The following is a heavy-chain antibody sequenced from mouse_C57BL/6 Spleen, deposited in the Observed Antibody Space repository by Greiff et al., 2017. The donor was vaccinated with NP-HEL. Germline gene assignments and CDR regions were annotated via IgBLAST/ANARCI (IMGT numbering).Heavy chain of an antibody. Sequence: QVQLQQPGAELVKPGASVKLSCKASGYTFTSYWMQWVKQRPGQGLEWIGEIDPSDSYTNYNQKFKGKATLTVDTSSSTAYMQLSSLTSEDSAVYYCARGGNDGCLDYWGQGTTLTVSS. V-gene: IGHV1-50*01. D-gene: IGHD2-3*01. CDR3: ARGGNDGCLDY. J-gene: IGHJ2*01. CDR1: GYTFTSYW. CDR2: IDPSDSYT.